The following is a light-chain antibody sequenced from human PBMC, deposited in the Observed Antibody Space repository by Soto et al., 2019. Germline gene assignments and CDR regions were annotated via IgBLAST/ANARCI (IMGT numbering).Light chain of an antibody. CDR3: QQYGSSPPWT. V-gene: IGKV3-20*01. CDR2: GAS. Sequence: EIVLTQSPNTLSLSPGERATLSCRASQSVSSDYLGWYQQKPGQAPRLLIYGASSRATGIPDRFSGSGSGTDFTLTISRLEPEDFAGYYCQQYGSSPPWTFGQGTRVEIK. CDR1: QSVSSDY. J-gene: IGKJ1*01.